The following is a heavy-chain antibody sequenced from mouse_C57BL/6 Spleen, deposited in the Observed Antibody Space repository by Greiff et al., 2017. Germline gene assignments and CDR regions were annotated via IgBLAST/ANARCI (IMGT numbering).Heavy chain of an antibody. CDR1: GYTFTSYW. Sequence: QVQLKQPGAELVKPGASVKMSCKASGYTFTSYWITWVKQRPGQGLEWIGDIYPGSGSTNYNEKFKSKATLTVDTSSSTAYMQLSSLTSEDSAVYYCASYYDGYYAMDYWGQGTSVTVSS. V-gene: IGHV1-55*01. CDR3: ASYYDGYYAMDY. CDR2: IYPGSGST. J-gene: IGHJ4*01. D-gene: IGHD1-1*02.